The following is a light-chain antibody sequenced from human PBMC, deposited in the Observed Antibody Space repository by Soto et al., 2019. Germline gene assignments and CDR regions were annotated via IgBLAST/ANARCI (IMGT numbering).Light chain of an antibody. Sequence: QSALSQPPSASGTPGQRVTISCSGSSSSIGSSSVNWYQQLPGTAPKLLIYNNNQWPSGVPDRFSGSKSGTSASLAISGLQSEDEADYYCAAWDVTLNGLYVFGTGTKVTVL. J-gene: IGLJ1*01. CDR3: AAWDVTLNGLYV. CDR2: NNN. CDR1: SSSIGSSS. V-gene: IGLV1-44*01.